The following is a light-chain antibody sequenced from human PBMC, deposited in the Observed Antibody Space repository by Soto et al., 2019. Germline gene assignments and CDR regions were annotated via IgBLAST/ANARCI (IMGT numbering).Light chain of an antibody. Sequence: QSALTQPRSVSGSPGQSVTISCTGTSSDVGGYNYVSWYQQHPGKAPKVMIYDVSKRPSGVPDRFSGSKSGNTASLTISGFQAEDEADYYCCSYAGSYTWVFGGGTKLTVL. CDR3: CSYAGSYTWV. CDR1: SSDVGGYNY. V-gene: IGLV2-11*01. J-gene: IGLJ3*02. CDR2: DVS.